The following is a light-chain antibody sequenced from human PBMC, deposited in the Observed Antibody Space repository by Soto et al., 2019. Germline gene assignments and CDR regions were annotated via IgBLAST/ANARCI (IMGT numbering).Light chain of an antibody. CDR3: QKYSSVPV. Sequence: DIQMTQSPTSLSASVGDRVTITCRASQGIRNYVAWYQQIPGKAPKLLIYAASTLQSGVASRFSGSGSGTDFTLTINGLQPEDVATYSCQKYSSVPVFGPGTKVEI. V-gene: IGKV1-27*01. CDR1: QGIRNY. CDR2: AAS. J-gene: IGKJ3*01.